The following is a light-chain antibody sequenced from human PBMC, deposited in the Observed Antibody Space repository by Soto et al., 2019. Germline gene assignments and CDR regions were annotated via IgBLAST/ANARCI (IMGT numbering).Light chain of an antibody. Sequence: EIVLTQSPGTLSLSPGERATLSCRASQSVSSGYLAWYQQKPGQAPRLLIYGASTRATGIPDRFSGSGSGTEFTLTISRLEPEDFAVYYCQHYDSSPPAYTFGQGTKLEIK. V-gene: IGKV3-20*01. CDR1: QSVSSGY. CDR2: GAS. CDR3: QHYDSSPPAYT. J-gene: IGKJ2*01.